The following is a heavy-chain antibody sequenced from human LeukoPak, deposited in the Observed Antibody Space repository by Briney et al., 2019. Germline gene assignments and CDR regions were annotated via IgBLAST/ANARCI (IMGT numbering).Heavy chain of an antibody. Sequence: SETLSLTCTVSGGSISSYYWSWIRQPPGKGLEWIGYIYYSGSTNYNPSLKSRVTISVDTSKNQFSLKLSSVTAADTAVYYCARLSCSSTSCYWTLDPWGQGTLVTVSS. D-gene: IGHD2-2*01. CDR2: IYYSGST. CDR1: GGSISSYY. CDR3: ARLSCSSTSCYWTLDP. J-gene: IGHJ5*02. V-gene: IGHV4-59*08.